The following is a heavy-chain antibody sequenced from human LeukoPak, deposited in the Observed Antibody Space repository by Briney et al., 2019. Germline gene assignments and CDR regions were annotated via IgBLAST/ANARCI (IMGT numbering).Heavy chain of an antibody. D-gene: IGHD3-10*01. J-gene: IGHJ4*02. CDR2: IHYSGST. CDR3: ARHLSYGSGDYQNYFDY. V-gene: IGHV4-39*01. Sequence: PSETLSLTCIVSDDYISSRHYYRGWIRQPPGKGLEWIGSIHYSGSTYYNPSLKSRVTISGDTSKNQFSLKLTSVTAADAAVYYCARHLSYGSGDYQNYFDYWGQGILVTVSS. CDR1: DDYISSRHYY.